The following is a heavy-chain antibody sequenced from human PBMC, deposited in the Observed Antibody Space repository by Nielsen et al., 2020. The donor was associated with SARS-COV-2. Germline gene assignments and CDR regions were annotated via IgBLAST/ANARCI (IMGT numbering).Heavy chain of an antibody. CDR3: ARGSFSRDIWSGTPLDY. J-gene: IGHJ4*01. Sequence: SVKVSCKASGYKFSNYYMYWVRQAPGQGLEWLGMINPGGGATYYPRKFQGRVTMTMDTSTTTVHMELSSLRSDDTAVYFCARGSFSRDIWSGTPLDYWGQGTLVTVSS. V-gene: IGHV1-46*01. CDR2: INPGGGAT. D-gene: IGHD3-3*01. CDR1: GYKFSNYY.